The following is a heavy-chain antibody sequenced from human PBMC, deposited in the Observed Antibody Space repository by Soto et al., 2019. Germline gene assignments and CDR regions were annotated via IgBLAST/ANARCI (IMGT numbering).Heavy chain of an antibody. D-gene: IGHD3-22*01. CDR1: GFTFSSYG. Sequence: PGGSLRLSCAASGFTFSSYGMHWVRQAPGKGLEWVAVIWYDGSNKYYADSVKGRFTISRDNSKNTLYLQMNSLRAEDTAVYYCARDQGWITMIVERGVYYLDYWGQGTLVTVSS. V-gene: IGHV3-33*01. J-gene: IGHJ4*02. CDR3: ARDQGWITMIVERGVYYLDY. CDR2: IWYDGSNK.